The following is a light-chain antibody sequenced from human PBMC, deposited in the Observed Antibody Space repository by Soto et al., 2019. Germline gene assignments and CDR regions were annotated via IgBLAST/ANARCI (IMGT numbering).Light chain of an antibody. Sequence: LKQSPANLSLSKGERATLSCTASQGISTYIAWYQQKPGHPPRLLIYDASNRATGIPARFSGSGSGTDFTLTIISPEHSDFAVYHFHQPSSSAPITVCQGTRLEIK. CDR3: HQPSSSAPIT. CDR2: DAS. V-gene: IGKV3-11*01. CDR1: QGISTY. J-gene: IGKJ5*01.